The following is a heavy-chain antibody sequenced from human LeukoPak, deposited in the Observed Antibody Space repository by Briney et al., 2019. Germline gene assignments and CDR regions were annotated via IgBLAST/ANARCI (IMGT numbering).Heavy chain of an antibody. CDR2: ISGRSSII. J-gene: IGHJ3*02. Sequence: GGSLRLSCAASGFTFSSYSMSWVRQAAGKGPEGVSYISGRSSIIYYADSVKGRFTISRDNAKNSLYLQMTGLRAEDTAVYYCARDQSGHIAGGTDAFEIWGQGTMVTVSS. CDR3: ARDQSGHIAGGTDAFEI. CDR1: GFTFSSYS. V-gene: IGHV3-48*04. D-gene: IGHD1-26*01.